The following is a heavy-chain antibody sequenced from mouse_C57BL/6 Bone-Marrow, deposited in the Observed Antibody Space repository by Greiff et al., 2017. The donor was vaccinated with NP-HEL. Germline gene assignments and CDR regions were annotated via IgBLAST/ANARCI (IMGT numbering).Heavy chain of an antibody. Sequence: EVKLMESGGGLVKPGGSLKLSCAASGFTFSDYGMHWVRQAPEKGLEWVAYISSGSSTIYYADTVKGRFTISRDNAKNTLFLQMTSLRSEDTAMYYCARLKFITTVVATEYFDVWGTGTTVTVSS. CDR2: ISSGSSTI. CDR1: GFTFSDYG. D-gene: IGHD1-1*01. V-gene: IGHV5-17*01. CDR3: ARLKFITTVVATEYFDV. J-gene: IGHJ1*03.